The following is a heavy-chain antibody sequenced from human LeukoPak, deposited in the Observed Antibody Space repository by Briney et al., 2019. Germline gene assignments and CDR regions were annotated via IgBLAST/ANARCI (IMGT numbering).Heavy chain of an antibody. D-gene: IGHD3-3*01. CDR3: AKMEGQRLYDYCMDV. Sequence: GGSLRLSCEASGFTLTKYAMSWVRQAPGKGLEWVSAMSGSGYYTYYVESVKGRFTISRDNSKNTLYLHTNSLRADDTAVYYCAKMEGQRLYDYCMDVWGRGTTVTVSS. CDR1: GFTLTKYA. J-gene: IGHJ6*03. CDR2: MSGSGYYT. V-gene: IGHV3-23*01.